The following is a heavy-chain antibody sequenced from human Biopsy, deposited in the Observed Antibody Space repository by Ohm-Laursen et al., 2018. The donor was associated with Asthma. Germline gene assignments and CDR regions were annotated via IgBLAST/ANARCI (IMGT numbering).Heavy chain of an antibody. J-gene: IGHJ6*02. Sequence: ASVKVSCKTSGYTFNSAGITWVRQAPGQGLEWMGWISVYNGNTKVAQKLQDRVTMITHTSTSTAYMELRSLRSDDTAVYFCARAVDYSHYYGIDVWGQGTTVTVS. CDR3: ARAVDYSHYYGIDV. V-gene: IGHV1-18*01. CDR1: GYTFNSAG. D-gene: IGHD3-10*01. CDR2: ISVYNGNT.